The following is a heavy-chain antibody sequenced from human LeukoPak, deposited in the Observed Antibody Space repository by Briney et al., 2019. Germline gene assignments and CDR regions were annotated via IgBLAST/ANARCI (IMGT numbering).Heavy chain of an antibody. CDR3: ARHIGYCSSTSCYMPNYMDV. CDR1: GYSISSGYY. CDR2: IYHSGST. J-gene: IGHJ6*03. V-gene: IGHV4-38-2*02. Sequence: SETLSLTCTVSGYSISSGYYWGWIRQPPGKGLEWIGSIYHSGSTYYNPSLKSRVTISVDTSKNQFSLKLSSVTAADTAVYYCARHIGYCSSTSCYMPNYMDVWGKGTTVTVSS. D-gene: IGHD2-2*02.